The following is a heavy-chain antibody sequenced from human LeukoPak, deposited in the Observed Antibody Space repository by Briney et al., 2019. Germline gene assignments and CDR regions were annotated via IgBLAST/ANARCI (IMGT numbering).Heavy chain of an antibody. CDR3: ARESGWYEGSFDY. V-gene: IGHV3-30*03. Sequence: GGSLRLSCAASGFTFSSYGMHWVRQAPGKGLEWVAVISYDGSNKYYADSVKGRFTISRDNSKNTLYLQMNSLRAEDTAVYYCARESGWYEGSFDYWGQGTLVTVSS. D-gene: IGHD6-19*01. J-gene: IGHJ4*02. CDR2: ISYDGSNK. CDR1: GFTFSSYG.